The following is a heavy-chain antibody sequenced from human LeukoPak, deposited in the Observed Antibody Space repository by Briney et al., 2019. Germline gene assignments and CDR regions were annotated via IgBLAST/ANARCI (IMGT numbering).Heavy chain of an antibody. D-gene: IGHD6-13*01. CDR1: GFSFSTYS. CDR3: AKDRRPNSYSSSWLDY. Sequence: PGRSLRLSCAASGFSFSTYSMQWVRQAPGKGLEWVAVISDDGTTIYYADSVNGRFTISRDNSKNTLHLQMNSLRAEDTAVYCCAKDRRPNSYSSSWLDYWGQGTLITVFS. V-gene: IGHV3-30*04. J-gene: IGHJ4*02. CDR2: ISDDGTTI.